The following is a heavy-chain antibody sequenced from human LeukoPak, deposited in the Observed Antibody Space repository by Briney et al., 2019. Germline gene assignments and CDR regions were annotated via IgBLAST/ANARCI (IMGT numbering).Heavy chain of an antibody. CDR3: AKEFSGDYLQFYFDY. CDR2: ISYDGSNK. J-gene: IGHJ4*02. V-gene: IGHV3-30*18. CDR1: GFTFSSYG. Sequence: GGSLRLSCAASGFTFSSYGMHWVRQAPGKGLEWVAVISYDGSNKYYADSVKGRFTISRDNSKNTLYLQMNSLRAEDTAVYCCAKEFSGDYLQFYFDYWGQGTLVTVSS. D-gene: IGHD4-17*01.